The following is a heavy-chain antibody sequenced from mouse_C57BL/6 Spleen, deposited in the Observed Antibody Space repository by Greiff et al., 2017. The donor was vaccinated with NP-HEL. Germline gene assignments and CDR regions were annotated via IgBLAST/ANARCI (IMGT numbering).Heavy chain of an antibody. CDR2: IDPEDGET. CDR1: GFNIKDYY. J-gene: IGHJ2*01. V-gene: IGHV14-2*01. CDR3: ASMYYYGSSYHFDY. D-gene: IGHD1-1*01. Sequence: DVHLVESGAELVKPGASVKLSCTASGFNIKDYYMHWVKQRTEQGLEWIGRIDPEDGETKYAPKFQGKATITADTSSNTAYLQLSSLTSEDTAVYYCASMYYYGSSYHFDYWGQGTTLTVSS.